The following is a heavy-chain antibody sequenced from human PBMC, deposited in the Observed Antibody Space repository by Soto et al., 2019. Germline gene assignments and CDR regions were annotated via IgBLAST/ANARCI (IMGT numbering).Heavy chain of an antibody. V-gene: IGHV3-30*18. CDR1: VFNFDNYG. J-gene: IGHJ4*02. CDR3: AKDRVGGTFYTPLGF. D-gene: IGHD1-7*01. Sequence: PRGSLRLSCQSSVFNFDNYGMLWVRQAPGKGLEWVAVITYDGSFQYYADSVKGRFTISRDNSKNTLFLHLNTLKPEDTAVYHCAKDRVGGTFYTPLGFWGQGTLVTVSS. CDR2: ITYDGSFQ.